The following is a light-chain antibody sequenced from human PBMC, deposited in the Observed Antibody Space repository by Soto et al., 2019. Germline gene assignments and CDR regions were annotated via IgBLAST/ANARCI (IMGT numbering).Light chain of an antibody. CDR3: QVWDSSSDSVV. CDR2: DDS. Sequence: SYELTQTPSVSVAPGQTARITCGGNNIASKSVHWYQQKPGQAPVLVVYDDSDRPSGIPERFSGYNSGNTATLTISRVGAGDEADYYCQVWDSSSDSVVFGGGTKLTVL. CDR1: NIASKS. V-gene: IGLV3-21*02. J-gene: IGLJ2*01.